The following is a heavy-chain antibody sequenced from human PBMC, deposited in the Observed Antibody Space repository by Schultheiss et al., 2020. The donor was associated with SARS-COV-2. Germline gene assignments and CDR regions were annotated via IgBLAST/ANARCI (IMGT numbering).Heavy chain of an antibody. V-gene: IGHV4-34*09. CDR1: GGSFSGYY. CDR3: ARGGCSSTSCYKAMWFDP. Sequence: SQTLSLTCAVYGGSFSGYYWSWIRQPPGKGLEWIGYIYYSGSTYYNPSLKSRVTISVDTSKNQFSLKLSSVTAADTAVYYCARGGCSSTSCYKAMWFDPWGQGTLVTVSS. J-gene: IGHJ5*02. CDR2: IYYSGST. D-gene: IGHD2-2*02.